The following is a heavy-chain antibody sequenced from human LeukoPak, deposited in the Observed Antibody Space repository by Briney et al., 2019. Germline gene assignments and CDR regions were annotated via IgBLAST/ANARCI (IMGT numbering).Heavy chain of an antibody. V-gene: IGHV3-9*03. CDR1: GFTFDDYA. D-gene: IGHD6-13*01. CDR2: ISWNSGSI. CDR3: ARAYSSSWYYFDY. J-gene: IGHJ4*02. Sequence: PGGSLRLSCAASGFTFDDYAMHWVRHAPGKGLEWVSGISWNSGSIGYADSVKGRFTISRDKAKNSLYLQMNSLRAEDMALYYCARAYSSSWYYFDYWGQETRLTVSS.